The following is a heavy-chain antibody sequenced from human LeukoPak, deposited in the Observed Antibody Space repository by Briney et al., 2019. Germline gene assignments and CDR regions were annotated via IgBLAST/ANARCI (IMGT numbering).Heavy chain of an antibody. Sequence: SETLSLTCTVSGGSISSYYWSWIRQPPGKGLEWIGYIYYSGSTNYNPSLKGRVTISVDTSKNQFSLKLSSVTAADTAVYYCARSYSSSWLYEDYWGQGTLVTVSS. CDR1: GGSISSYY. D-gene: IGHD6-13*01. V-gene: IGHV4-59*01. CDR2: IYYSGST. CDR3: ARSYSSSWLYEDY. J-gene: IGHJ4*02.